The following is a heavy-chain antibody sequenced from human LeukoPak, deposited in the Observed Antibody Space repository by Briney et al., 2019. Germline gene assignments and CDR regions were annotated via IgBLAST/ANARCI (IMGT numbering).Heavy chain of an antibody. Sequence: PGGSLRLSCAASGFTFSSYAMSWVRQAPGKGLEWVGRIKSKTDGGTTDYAAPVKGRFTISRDDSKNTLYLQMNSLKTEDTAVYYCTTALHRGYYFDYWGQGTLVTVS. CDR2: IKSKTDGGTT. V-gene: IGHV3-15*01. J-gene: IGHJ4*02. CDR3: TTALHRGYYFDY. CDR1: GFTFSSYA.